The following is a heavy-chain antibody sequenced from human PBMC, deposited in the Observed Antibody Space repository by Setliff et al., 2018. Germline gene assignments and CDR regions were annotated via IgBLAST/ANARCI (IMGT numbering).Heavy chain of an antibody. CDR2: FHPYSGHT. CDR3: VRQDILTSYYMFDY. Sequence: ASVKVSCKASGGTFSSYVINWVRQAPRQGLEWMGRFHPYSGHTNYAQNFQGRVTMTMDASITTVYMELSRLTSDDTAVYYCVRQDILTSYYMFDYWGQGTLVTVSS. CDR1: GGTFSSYV. D-gene: IGHD3-9*01. V-gene: IGHV1-2*06. J-gene: IGHJ4*02.